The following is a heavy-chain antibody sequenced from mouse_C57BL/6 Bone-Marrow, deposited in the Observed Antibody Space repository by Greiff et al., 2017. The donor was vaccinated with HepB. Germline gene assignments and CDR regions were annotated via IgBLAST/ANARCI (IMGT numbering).Heavy chain of an antibody. CDR1: GFTFSDYG. J-gene: IGHJ4*01. CDR3: ARRYGNYGMDY. V-gene: IGHV5-15*04. CDR2: ISNLAYSI. Sequence: EVKLVESGGGLVQPGGSLKLSCAASGFTFSDYGMAWVRQAPRKGPEWVAFISNLAYSIYYADTVTGRFTISRENAKNTLYLEMSSLRSEDTAMYYCARRYGNYGMDYWGQGTSVTVSS. D-gene: IGHD2-1*01.